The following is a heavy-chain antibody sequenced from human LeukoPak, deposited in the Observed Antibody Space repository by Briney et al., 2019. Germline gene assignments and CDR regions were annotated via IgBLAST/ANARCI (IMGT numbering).Heavy chain of an antibody. V-gene: IGHV4-39*01. CDR2: IYYSGST. CDR1: GVSISSASYF. J-gene: IGHJ3*01. CDR3: GKAGVRYSNSRGLYAFDF. D-gene: IGHD3-22*01. Sequence: PSETLSLTCTVSGVSISSASYFWGWIRQPPGKGLEWIGTIYYSGSTYYNESLRSQVTMSGDTSRNQFSLRLSSVNAADTGVYYCGKAGVRYSNSRGLYAFDFWGPGTMVTVSS.